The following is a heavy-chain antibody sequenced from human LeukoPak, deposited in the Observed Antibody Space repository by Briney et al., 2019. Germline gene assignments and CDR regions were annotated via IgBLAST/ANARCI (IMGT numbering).Heavy chain of an antibody. CDR3: ARHRTVVVPAAMDY. J-gene: IGHJ4*02. D-gene: IGHD2-2*01. CDR2: IYHSGST. CDR1: GYSISSGYY. Sequence: SETLSLTCAVSGYSISSGYYWGWIRQPPGKGLEWIGSIYHSGSTFYNPSLKSRVTISVDTSKNQFSLKLSSVTGADTAVYYCARHRTVVVPAAMDYWGQGTLVTVSS. V-gene: IGHV4-38-2*01.